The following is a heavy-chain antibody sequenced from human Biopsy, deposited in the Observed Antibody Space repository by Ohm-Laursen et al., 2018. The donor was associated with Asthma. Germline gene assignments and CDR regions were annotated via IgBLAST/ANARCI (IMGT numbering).Heavy chain of an antibody. CDR3: ASDFPKDYVRYNFQF. CDR2: HDHEEGGT. CDR1: GYSLTDLS. V-gene: IGHV1-24*01. D-gene: IGHD4-17*01. J-gene: IGHJ4*02. Sequence: LVSLFCKISGYSLTDLSMHWVRQAPGEGLEWKGGHDHEEGGTVNARRFQGRVTMTEDTSTDTASMELSSLSSDDTAVYYCASDFPKDYVRYNFQFWGQGTLVTVSS.